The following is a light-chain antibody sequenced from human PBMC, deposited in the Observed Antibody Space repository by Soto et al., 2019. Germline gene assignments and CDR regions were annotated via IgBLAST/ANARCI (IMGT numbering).Light chain of an antibody. CDR2: DAS. J-gene: IGKJ1*01. V-gene: IGKV3-11*01. Sequence: EIVLTQSPATLSLSPGERATLSCRASQSVSSYFAWYQQKPGQAPRLLIYDASNRATGIPTRFSGSGSGTDFTLTISSLEPEDFSVYYCQQRSNLPLTFGQGTKVEIK. CDR3: QQRSNLPLT. CDR1: QSVSSY.